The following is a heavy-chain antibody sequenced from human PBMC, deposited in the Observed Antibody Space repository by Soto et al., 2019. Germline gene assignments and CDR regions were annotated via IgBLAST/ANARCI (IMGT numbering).Heavy chain of an antibody. CDR3: EFWGREEYQLLQHNWFDP. Sequence: GGSLRLSCAASGFTFSSYAMSWVRQAPGKGLEWVSAISGSGGSTYYADSVKGRFTISRDNSKNTLYLQMNSLRAEDTAVYYCEFWGREEYQLLQHNWFDPWGQGTLVTVSS. V-gene: IGHV3-23*01. CDR1: GFTFSSYA. CDR2: ISGSGGST. J-gene: IGHJ5*02. D-gene: IGHD2-2*01.